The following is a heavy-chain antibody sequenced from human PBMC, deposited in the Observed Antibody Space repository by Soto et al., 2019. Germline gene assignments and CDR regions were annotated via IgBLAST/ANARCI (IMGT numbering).Heavy chain of an antibody. CDR3: ARDYRYHETPYYYYGMDV. Sequence: QVQLVESGGGVVQPGRSLRLSCAAFRFSFSSYGMHWVRQAPGKGLEWVALIWYDGSNKHYADSVKGRFTISRDNSENPLYLQMNSLRAEDTAVYYCARDYRYHETPYYYYGMDVWGQGTTVTVSS. D-gene: IGHD3-16*02. CDR2: IWYDGSNK. CDR1: RFSFSSYG. J-gene: IGHJ6*02. V-gene: IGHV3-33*01.